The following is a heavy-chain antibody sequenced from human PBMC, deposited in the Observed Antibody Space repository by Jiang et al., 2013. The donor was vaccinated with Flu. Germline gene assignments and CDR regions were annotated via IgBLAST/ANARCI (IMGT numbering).Heavy chain of an antibody. D-gene: IGHD1-7*01. CDR3: VRGPTGTTDY. Sequence: SGAEVKKPGASVKVSCKASGYIFTSYDINWVRQAAGQGLEWMGWMSPNSGITRYTQKFQGRVTMTRDTSINTAYMELSRLASEDAAVYYCVRGPTGTTDYWGQGTLVTVSS. V-gene: IGHV1-8*01. CDR1: GYIFTSYD. J-gene: IGHJ4*02. CDR2: MSPNSGIT.